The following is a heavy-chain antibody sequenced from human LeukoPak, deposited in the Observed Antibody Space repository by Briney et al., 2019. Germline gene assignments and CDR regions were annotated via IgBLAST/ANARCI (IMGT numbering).Heavy chain of an antibody. D-gene: IGHD6-13*01. V-gene: IGHV4-61*02. J-gene: IGHJ4*02. CDR1: GGSISSGSYY. CDR3: ATVRGAYSSSWYYAFDY. Sequence: SETLSLTCTVSGGSISSGSYYWSWIRQPAGKGLEWIGRIYTSGSTNYNPSLKSRVTISVDTSKNQFSLKLSSVTAADTAVYYCATVRGAYSSSWYYAFDYWGQGTLVTVSS. CDR2: IYTSGST.